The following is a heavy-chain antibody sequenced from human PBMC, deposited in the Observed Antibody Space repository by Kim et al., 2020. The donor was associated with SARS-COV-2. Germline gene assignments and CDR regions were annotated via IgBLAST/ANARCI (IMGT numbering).Heavy chain of an antibody. CDR1: GFTFSSYS. CDR3: ARDRDYGSGSYYNDWFDP. D-gene: IGHD3-10*01. V-gene: IGHV3-21*01. J-gene: IGHJ5*02. CDR2: ISSSSSYI. Sequence: GGSLRLSCAASGFTFSSYSMNWVRQAPGKGLEWVSSISSSSSYIYYADSVKGRFTISRDNAKNSLYLQMNSLRAEDTAVYYCARDRDYGSGSYYNDWFDPWGQGTLVTVSS.